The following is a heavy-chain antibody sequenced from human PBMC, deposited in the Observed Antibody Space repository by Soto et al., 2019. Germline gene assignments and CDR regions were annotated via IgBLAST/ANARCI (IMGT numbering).Heavy chain of an antibody. Sequence: ITLKESGPTLVKPTQTLTLTCTFSGFSLNTRGVGVGWIRQPPGKALEWLALISWDGEKRYSPSLKSRRTINKDTTENQVVLTMTNIDPVDTATYYCTQRRGNLLTGHYYFDYWGQGTLVTVSS. CDR1: GFSLNTRGVG. CDR2: ISWDGEK. J-gene: IGHJ4*02. D-gene: IGHD3-9*01. CDR3: TQRRGNLLTGHYYFDY. V-gene: IGHV2-5*02.